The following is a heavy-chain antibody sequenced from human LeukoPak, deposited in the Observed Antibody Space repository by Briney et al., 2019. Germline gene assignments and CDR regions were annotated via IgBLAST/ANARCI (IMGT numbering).Heavy chain of an antibody. D-gene: IGHD1-1*01. CDR1: GYTFTTYW. CDR2: IYPGDSDT. V-gene: IGHV5-51*01. Sequence: LGESLQISCKGSGYTFTTYWIAWVRQMPGKGLEWMAIIYPGDSDTKYSPSFQGQISVSVDKSTSTAYLQWNSLQASDTAMYYCARRLTTAETFDYWGQGTLVTVSS. CDR3: ARRLTTAETFDY. J-gene: IGHJ4*02.